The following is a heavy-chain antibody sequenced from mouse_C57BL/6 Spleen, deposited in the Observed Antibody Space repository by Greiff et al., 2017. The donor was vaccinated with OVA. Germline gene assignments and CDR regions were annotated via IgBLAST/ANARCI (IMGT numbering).Heavy chain of an antibody. CDR3: ARGDYYGSSYDYAMDY. CDR1: GYTFTSYW. Sequence: QVQLQQPGAELVRPGSSVKLSCKASGYTFTSYWMDWVKQRPGQGLEWIGNIYPSDSETHYNQKFKDKATLTVDKSSSTAYMQLSSLTSEDSAVYYCARGDYYGSSYDYAMDYWGQGTSVTVSS. D-gene: IGHD1-1*01. V-gene: IGHV1-61*01. J-gene: IGHJ4*01. CDR2: IYPSDSET.